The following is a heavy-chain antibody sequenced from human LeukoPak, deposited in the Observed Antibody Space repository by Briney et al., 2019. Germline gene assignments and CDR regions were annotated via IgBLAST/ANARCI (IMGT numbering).Heavy chain of an antibody. V-gene: IGHV3-21*05. CDR2: ISSSSSYT. CDR3: ARDLDVVVVAAYDY. D-gene: IGHD2-15*01. Sequence: GGSLRLSCAASGFTFSSYAMSWVRQAPGKGLEWVSYISSSSSYTNYADSVKGRFTISRDNAKNSLYLQMNSLRAEDTAVYYCARDLDVVVVAAYDYWGQGTLVTVSS. CDR1: GFTFSSYA. J-gene: IGHJ4*02.